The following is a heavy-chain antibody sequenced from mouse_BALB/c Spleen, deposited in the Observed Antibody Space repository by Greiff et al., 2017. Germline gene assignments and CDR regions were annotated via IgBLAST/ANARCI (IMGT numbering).Heavy chain of an antibody. CDR2: ISYDGSN. Sequence: VQLKESGPGLVKPSQSLSLTCSVTGYSITSGYYWNWIRQFPGNKLEWMGYISYDGSNNYNPSLKNRISITRDTSKNQFFLKLNSVTTEDTATYYCASRGQLGLLFAYWGQGTLVTVSA. CDR3: ASRGQLGLLFAY. J-gene: IGHJ3*01. CDR1: GYSITSGYY. D-gene: IGHD3-2*01. V-gene: IGHV3-6*02.